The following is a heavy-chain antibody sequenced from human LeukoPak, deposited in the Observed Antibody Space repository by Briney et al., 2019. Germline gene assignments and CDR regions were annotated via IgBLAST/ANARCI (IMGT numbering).Heavy chain of an antibody. CDR2: ISYDGSNK. Sequence: PGGSLRLSCAASGFTFSSYGMHWVRQAPGKGLEWVAVISYDGSNKYYADSVKGRFTISRDNSKNTLYLQMNSLRAEDTAVYYCARLGCSSTSCYYFYYYYMDVWGKGTTVTVSS. CDR3: ARLGCSSTSCYYFYYYYMDV. D-gene: IGHD2-2*01. J-gene: IGHJ6*03. CDR1: GFTFSSYG. V-gene: IGHV3-30*03.